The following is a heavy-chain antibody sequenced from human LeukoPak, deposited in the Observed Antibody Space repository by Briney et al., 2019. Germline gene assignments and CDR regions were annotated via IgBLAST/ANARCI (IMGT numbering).Heavy chain of an antibody. V-gene: IGHV3-43D*03. CDR1: GFTFDDYA. Sequence: GGSLRLSCAASGFTFDDYAMHWVRQAPGKGLEWVSLISWDGSNTYYADSVKGRFTISRDNSKNSLYLQMNSLRAEDTALYYCAKETGYYGGGFDYWGQGTLVTVSS. D-gene: IGHD3-9*01. CDR2: ISWDGSNT. J-gene: IGHJ4*02. CDR3: AKETGYYGGGFDY.